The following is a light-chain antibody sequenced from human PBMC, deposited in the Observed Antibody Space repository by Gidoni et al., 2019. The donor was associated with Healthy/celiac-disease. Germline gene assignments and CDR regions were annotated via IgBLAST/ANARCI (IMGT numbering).Light chain of an antibody. CDR2: QDN. V-gene: IGLV3-1*01. CDR3: QAWDSSTVV. J-gene: IGLJ3*02. CDR1: KLGDKF. Sequence: SYELTQPPSVSVSPGQTASITCSGDKLGDKFASWYQQRQGQSPVLVIYQDNKRPSGIPERVSGSNSGTTATLTISGTQAMDEADYYCQAWDSSTVVFGGGTKLTVL.